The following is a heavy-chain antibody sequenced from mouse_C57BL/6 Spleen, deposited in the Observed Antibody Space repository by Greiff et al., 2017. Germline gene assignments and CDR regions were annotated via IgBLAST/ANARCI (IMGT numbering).Heavy chain of an antibody. CDR1: GFSLTSYG. D-gene: IGHD1-1*01. V-gene: IGHV2-2*01. Sequence: VQLVESGPGLVQPSQSLSITCTVSGFSLTSYGVHWVSQSPGKGLEWLGVIWSGGSTDYNEAFISRLSISKDNSKSQVFLKMNSLQAEDTAIYYCASSYYAYAMDYWGQGTSVTVSS. CDR2: IWSGGST. J-gene: IGHJ4*01. CDR3: ASSYYAYAMDY.